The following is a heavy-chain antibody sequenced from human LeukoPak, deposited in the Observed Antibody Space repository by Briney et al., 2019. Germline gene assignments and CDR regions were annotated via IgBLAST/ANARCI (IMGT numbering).Heavy chain of an antibody. V-gene: IGHV4-34*01. J-gene: IGHJ4*02. D-gene: IGHD6-19*01. CDR3: ASDPLAVAGVY. Sequence: PSETLSLTCAVYGGSFSGYYWSWIRQPPGKGLEWIGEINHSGSTNYNPSLKSRVTISVDTSKNQFSLKLSSVTAADTAVYYCASDPLAVAGVYWGQGTLVTVSS. CDR1: GGSFSGYY. CDR2: INHSGST.